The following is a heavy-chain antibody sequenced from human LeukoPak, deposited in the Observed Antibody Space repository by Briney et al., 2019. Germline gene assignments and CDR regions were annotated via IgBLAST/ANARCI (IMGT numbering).Heavy chain of an antibody. CDR2: IWYDGSNK. CDR3: ARGGRHYYDFWSGYYLDY. CDR1: GFTFSRYW. J-gene: IGHJ4*02. V-gene: IGHV3-33*08. Sequence: GGSLRLSCEASGFTFSRYWMHWVRQAPGKGLEWVAVIWYDGSNKYYADSVKGRFTISRDDSKNTLYLQMNSLRAEDTAVYYCARGGRHYYDFWSGYYLDYWGQGTLVTVSS. D-gene: IGHD3-3*01.